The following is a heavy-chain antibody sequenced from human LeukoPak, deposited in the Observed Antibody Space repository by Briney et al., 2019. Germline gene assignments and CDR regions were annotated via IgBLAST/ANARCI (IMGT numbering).Heavy chain of an antibody. CDR3: AKGGCSSTTCYLANP. CDR2: ISYDGTIR. J-gene: IGHJ5*02. CDR1: ELTFSSYG. V-gene: IGHV3-30*18. D-gene: IGHD2-2*01. Sequence: GRSLRLSCAASELTFSSYGMHWVRQAPGKGLEWVAVISYDGTIRNYADSVKGRFTISRDNSKNTLYLQMNSLTAEDTALYYCAKGGCSSTTCYLANPWGQGTLVTVSS.